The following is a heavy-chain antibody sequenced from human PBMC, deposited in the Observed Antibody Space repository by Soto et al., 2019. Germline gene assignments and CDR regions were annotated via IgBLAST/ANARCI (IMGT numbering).Heavy chain of an antibody. Sequence: TLSLTCAVSGGSISSGGYSWSWIRQPPGKGLEWIGYIYHSGSTYYNPSLKSRVTISVDRSKNQFSLKLSSVTAADTAVYYCARDEKRSMGAFDTWGQGTMVTVSS. CDR3: ARDEKRSMGAFDT. J-gene: IGHJ3*02. V-gene: IGHV4-30-2*01. CDR2: IYHSGST. CDR1: GGSISSGGYS. D-gene: IGHD3-16*01.